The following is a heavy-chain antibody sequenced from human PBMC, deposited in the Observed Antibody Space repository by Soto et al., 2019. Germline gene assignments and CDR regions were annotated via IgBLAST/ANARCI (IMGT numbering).Heavy chain of an antibody. V-gene: IGHV3-30*18. CDR1: GFTFINCF. CDR2: ISYHGGIK. Sequence: SLNISCAVSGFTFINCFIDFVRQARGKLLEWVSYISYHGGIKYYADSVKGPFTISRDDYQNTVYLQMNSLRPEDSAVYYCAKNLDSDFRQHLWYMEVCGKGHTVNVS. D-gene: IGHD1-1*01. CDR3: AKNLDSDFRQHLWYMEV. J-gene: IGHJ6*03.